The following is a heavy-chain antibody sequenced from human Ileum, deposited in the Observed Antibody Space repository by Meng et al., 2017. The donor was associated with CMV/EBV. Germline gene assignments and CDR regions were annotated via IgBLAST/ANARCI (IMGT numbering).Heavy chain of an antibody. Sequence: GGSLRLSCAASGFTFRDAWMSWVRQAPGKGLEWIGRIKSRTFGGTTDYAPPVKGRFTFSRDDSKSTLYLQMDSLRSDDTAVYYCATEDDCFGATCYNAFDIWGQGTLVTVSS. V-gene: IGHV3-15*01. CDR2: IKSRTFGGTT. J-gene: IGHJ3*02. CDR3: ATEDDCFGATCYNAFDI. D-gene: IGHD2-15*01. CDR1: GFTFRDAW.